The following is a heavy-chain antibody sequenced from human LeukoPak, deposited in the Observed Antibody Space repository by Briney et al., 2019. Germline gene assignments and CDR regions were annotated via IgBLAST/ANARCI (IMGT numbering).Heavy chain of an antibody. CDR2: IYYSGST. D-gene: IGHD6-13*01. Sequence: PSETLSLTCTVSGGSISSSSYYWGWIRQPPGKGLEWIGSIYYSGSTYCNPSLKSRVTISVDTSKNQFSLKLSSVTAADTAVYYCAREQQLVNPWFDPWGQGTLVTVSS. CDR3: AREQQLVNPWFDP. J-gene: IGHJ5*02. CDR1: GGSISSSSYY. V-gene: IGHV4-39*07.